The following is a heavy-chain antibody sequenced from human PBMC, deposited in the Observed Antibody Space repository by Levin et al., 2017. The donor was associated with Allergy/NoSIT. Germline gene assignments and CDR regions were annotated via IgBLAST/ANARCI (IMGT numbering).Heavy chain of an antibody. D-gene: IGHD3-9*01. CDR1: GFTFSSYG. J-gene: IGHJ3*02. CDR2: IWYDGSNK. V-gene: IGHV3-33*01. CDR3: ARDYRYYDILTGYYTVDAFDI. Sequence: GGSLRLSCAASGFTFSSYGMHWVRQAPGKGLEWVAVIWYDGSNKYYADSVKGRFTISRDNSKNTLYLQMNSLRAEDTAVYYCARDYRYYDILTGYYTVDAFDIWGQGTMVTVSS.